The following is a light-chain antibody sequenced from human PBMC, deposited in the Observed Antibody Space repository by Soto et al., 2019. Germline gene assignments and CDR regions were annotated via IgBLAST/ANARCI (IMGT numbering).Light chain of an antibody. J-gene: IGKJ1*01. Sequence: EIVLTQSPGTLSLSPVERATLSCRASQSVSSSYLAWYQQQPGQAARLLIYDASNRATGIPARFSGSGSGKELNLTMSRLQPADFETYYCQQLNVYPHTFGQGTKVDIK. CDR1: QSVSSSY. CDR2: DAS. CDR3: QQLNVYPHT. V-gene: IGKV3D-20*02.